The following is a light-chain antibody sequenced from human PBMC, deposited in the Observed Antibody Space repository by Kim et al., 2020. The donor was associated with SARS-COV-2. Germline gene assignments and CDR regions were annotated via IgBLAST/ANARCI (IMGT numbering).Light chain of an antibody. V-gene: IGKV1-5*03. CDR1: RSIGGL. CDR2: EAS. CDR3: QQYRSFPWT. J-gene: IGKJ1*01. Sequence: DIQMTQSPSTLSASVGDRVTITCRASRSIGGLLAWYQQKPGKAPKLLIYEASTLESGVPSRFSGSGSETEFTLTTSSLQPDDFATYYCQQYRSFPWTFGQGTKVDIK.